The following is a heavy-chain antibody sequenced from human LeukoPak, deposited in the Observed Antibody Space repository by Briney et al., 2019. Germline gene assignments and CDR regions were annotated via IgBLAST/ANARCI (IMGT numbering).Heavy chain of an antibody. V-gene: IGHV3-11*01. CDR1: GFAFSDYY. Sequence: GGSLRLSCAASGFAFSDYYMSWIRQAPGKGLEWLSYITSCGSTIYYADSVKGRFTISRDNAKNSLYLQMNNLRAEDTAVYYCATWGSGSSPFDYWGQGTLVTVSS. CDR2: ITSCGSTI. J-gene: IGHJ4*02. CDR3: ATWGSGSSPFDY. D-gene: IGHD1-26*01.